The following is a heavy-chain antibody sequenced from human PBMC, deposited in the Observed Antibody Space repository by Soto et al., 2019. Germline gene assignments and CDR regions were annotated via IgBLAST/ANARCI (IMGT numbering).Heavy chain of an antibody. V-gene: IGHV4-59*01. Sequence: PSETLSLTCTISGAPFPCDYWTWIRQPPGQRLEWIGYSSYIAFSTDPTHFNPSLWSRVTISGDASKSQFSLKLTSVTAADTAVYYCAKGGYSGYDLGPEYLAIWGQGTVVTVSS. D-gene: IGHD5-12*01. CDR1: GAPFPCDY. CDR2: SSYIAFS. J-gene: IGHJ4*02. CDR3: AKGGYSGYDLGPEYLAI.